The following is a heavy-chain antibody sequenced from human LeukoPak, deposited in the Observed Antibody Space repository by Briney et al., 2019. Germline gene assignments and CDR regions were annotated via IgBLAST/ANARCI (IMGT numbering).Heavy chain of an antibody. CDR1: GYTFAGYF. D-gene: IGHD1-26*01. CDR2: INPNSGDT. J-gene: IGHJ4*02. V-gene: IGHV1-2*04. Sequence: ASVRVSCKASGYTFAGYFIHWVRQAPGQGLEWMGRINPNSGDTEYAPKFQGWVTMTRDTSISTAYVEVRRLISDDTAVYYCARDLASTSNWEFDYWGQGTLVIVS. CDR3: ARDLASTSNWEFDY.